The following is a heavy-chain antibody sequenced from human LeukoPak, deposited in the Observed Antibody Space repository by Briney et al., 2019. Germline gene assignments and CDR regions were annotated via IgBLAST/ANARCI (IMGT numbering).Heavy chain of an antibody. V-gene: IGHV4-34*01. Sequence: PSETLSLTCAVYGGSFSGYYWSWIRQPPGKGLEWIGEINHSGSTNYNPSLKSRVTISVDTSENQFSLKLSSVTAADTAVYYCARGLYSYGYDLRYWGQGTLVTVSS. CDR1: GGSFSGYY. CDR3: ARGLYSYGYDLRY. J-gene: IGHJ4*02. CDR2: INHSGST. D-gene: IGHD5-18*01.